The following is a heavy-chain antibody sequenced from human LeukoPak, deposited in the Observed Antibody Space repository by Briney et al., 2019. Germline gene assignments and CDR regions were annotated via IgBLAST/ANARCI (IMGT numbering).Heavy chain of an antibody. CDR3: ARANLYGSGSYYIPSDYYYGMDV. V-gene: IGHV4-39*07. Sequence: SETLSLTCTVSGDSISSDNSYWGWIRQPPGKGLEWIGSIFYTGSTYYNPSLKSRVTISVDTSKNQFSLKLSSVTAADTAVYYCARANLYGSGSYYIPSDYYYGMDVWGQGTTVTVSS. D-gene: IGHD3-10*01. CDR2: IFYTGST. J-gene: IGHJ6*02. CDR1: GDSISSDNSY.